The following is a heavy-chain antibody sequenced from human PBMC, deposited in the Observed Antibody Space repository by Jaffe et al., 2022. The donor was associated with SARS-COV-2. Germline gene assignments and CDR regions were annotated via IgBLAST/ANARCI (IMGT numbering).Heavy chain of an antibody. CDR1: GFTFSRNA. V-gene: IGHV3-30*18. J-gene: IGHJ4*02. CDR2: ISYDGRIE. Sequence: QVQLVESGGGVVQPGRSLRLSCAASGFTFSRNAMHWVRQAPGKGLEWVAVISYDGRIENYADSVKGRFTISRDNSKNTLYLQMNSLRVEDTAIYYCAKSHREDYYDVFDYWGQGTLVTVSS. D-gene: IGHD3-22*01. CDR3: AKSHREDYYDVFDY.